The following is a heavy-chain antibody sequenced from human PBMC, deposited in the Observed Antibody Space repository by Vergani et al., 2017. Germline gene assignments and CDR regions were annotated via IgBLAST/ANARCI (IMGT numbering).Heavy chain of an antibody. D-gene: IGHD6-13*01. Sequence: EVQLVESGGGLVKPGGSLRLSCAASGFTFSSYSMNWVRQAPGKGLEWVSSISSSSSYIYYADSVKGRFTISRENAKNSLYLQMNSLRAEDTAVYNCASSWGSGRFDYWGQGTMVTVS. CDR2: ISSSSSYI. CDR3: ASSWGSGRFDY. J-gene: IGHJ4*02. CDR1: GFTFSSYS. V-gene: IGHV3-21*01.